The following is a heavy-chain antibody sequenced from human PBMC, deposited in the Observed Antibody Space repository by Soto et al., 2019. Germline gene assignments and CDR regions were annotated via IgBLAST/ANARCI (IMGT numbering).Heavy chain of an antibody. V-gene: IGHV1-46*01. CDR3: AREGCSGGSCYSLYHGMDV. Sequence: QVQLVQSGAEVKKPGASVKVSCKASGYTFTSYYMHWVRQAPGQGLEWMGIINPSGGSTSYAQKFQGRVTMPRDTSTSTVYMELSRLRSEDTAVYYCAREGCSGGSCYSLYHGMDVWGQGTTVTVSS. CDR1: GYTFTSYY. CDR2: INPSGGST. J-gene: IGHJ6*02. D-gene: IGHD2-15*01.